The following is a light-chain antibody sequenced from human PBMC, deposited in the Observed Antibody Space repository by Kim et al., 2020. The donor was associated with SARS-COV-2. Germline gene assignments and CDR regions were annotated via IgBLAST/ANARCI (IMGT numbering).Light chain of an antibody. CDR2: GAS. CDR1: QSVSSNY. J-gene: IGKJ1*01. Sequence: SPGERATLSCRASQSVSSNYLAWYQQKPGQAPRLLIYGASSRATGIPDRFSGSGSGTDFILTITRLEPEDFAVYYCQQYSSSPATFGQGTKVDIK. CDR3: QQYSSSPAT. V-gene: IGKV3-20*01.